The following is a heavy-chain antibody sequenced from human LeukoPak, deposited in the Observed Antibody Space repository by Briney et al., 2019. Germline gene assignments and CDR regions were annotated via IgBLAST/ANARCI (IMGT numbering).Heavy chain of an antibody. CDR3: AAQPGYSYGSPFDY. CDR1: GGSISSGSYY. D-gene: IGHD5-18*01. V-gene: IGHV4-61*02. J-gene: IGHJ4*02. Sequence: SETLSLTCTVSGGSISSGSYYWSWIRQPAGKGLEWIGRIYTSGSTNYNPSLKSRVTISVDTSKNQFSLKLSSVTAADTAVYYCAAQPGYSYGSPFDYWGQGTLVTVSS. CDR2: IYTSGST.